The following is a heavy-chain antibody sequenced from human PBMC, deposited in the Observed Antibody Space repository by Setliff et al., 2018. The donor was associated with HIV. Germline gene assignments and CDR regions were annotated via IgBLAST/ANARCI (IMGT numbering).Heavy chain of an antibody. CDR1: GFPFNDAW. CDR2: IKKSSDGGKT. Sequence: PGGSLRLSCGGSGFPFNDAWMIWVRQAPGKGLEWLGRIKKSSDGGKTDYASPVKGRFTISRDDSKNTLYLQMNSLKTDDTGVYFCATDSGPSYSMDIWGQGTTVTVSS. V-gene: IGHV3-15*01. D-gene: IGHD2-21*01. CDR3: ATDSGPSYSMDI. J-gene: IGHJ6*02.